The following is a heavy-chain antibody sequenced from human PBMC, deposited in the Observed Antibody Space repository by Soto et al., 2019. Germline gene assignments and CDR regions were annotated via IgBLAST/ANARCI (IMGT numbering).Heavy chain of an antibody. CDR3: ARDLRGLNQWLVPQGYFDY. V-gene: IGHV3-21*01. Sequence: EVQLVESGGGLVKPGGSLRLSCAASGFTFSSYSMNWVRQAPGKGLEWVSSISSSSSSYIYYADSVKGRFTISRDNAKNSLYLQMNSLRAEDTAVYYCARDLRGLNQWLVPQGYFDYWGQGTLVTVSS. CDR1: GFTFSSYS. D-gene: IGHD6-19*01. CDR2: ISSSSSSYI. J-gene: IGHJ4*02.